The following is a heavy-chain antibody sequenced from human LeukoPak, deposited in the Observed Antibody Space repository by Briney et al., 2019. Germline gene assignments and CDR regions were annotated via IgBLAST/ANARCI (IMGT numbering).Heavy chain of an antibody. CDR2: TYTSGST. CDR1: GGSISSGSYY. D-gene: IGHD6-19*01. J-gene: IGHJ4*02. Sequence: PSQTLSLTCTVSGGSISSGSYYWSWIRQPAGKGLEWIGRTYTSGSTNYNPSLKSRVTISVDTSKNQFSLKLSSVTAADTAVYYCARDRQWLVDYWGQGTLVTVSS. CDR3: ARDRQWLVDY. V-gene: IGHV4-61*02.